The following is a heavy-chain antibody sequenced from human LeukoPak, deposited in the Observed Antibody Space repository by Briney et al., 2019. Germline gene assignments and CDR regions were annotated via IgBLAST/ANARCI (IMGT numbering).Heavy chain of an antibody. D-gene: IGHD4-23*01. CDR2: IYYSGRS. CDR3: ARGYGDNSGAFDI. V-gene: IGHV4-30-2*01. CDR1: GGSIMVAAYS. Sequence: SETLSLTCTVSGGSIMVAAYSWSWIRQPPGKGLEWIGYIYYSGRSYYNPSLKSRVTISLDRSKNQFSLRLSSVTAADTAVYFCARGYGDNSGAFDIWGQGTWSLSLQ. J-gene: IGHJ3*02.